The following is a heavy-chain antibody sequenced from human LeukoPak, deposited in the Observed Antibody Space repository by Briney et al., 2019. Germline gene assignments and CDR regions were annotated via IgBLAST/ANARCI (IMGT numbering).Heavy chain of an antibody. V-gene: IGHV4-34*01. D-gene: IGHD2-15*01. CDR3: ARAPGCCSGGGVSYYYGMDV. J-gene: IGHJ6*02. CDR2: INHSGSN. CDR1: GGSLSGYY. Sequence: SETLSLICAVYGGSLSGYYWSWIRQPPGKGLEWIGEINHSGSNNYNPSLKSRVTLSVDTSKNQLSLKLSSVTAADTAVYYCARAPGCCSGGGVSYYYGMDVWGQGTMVTVSS.